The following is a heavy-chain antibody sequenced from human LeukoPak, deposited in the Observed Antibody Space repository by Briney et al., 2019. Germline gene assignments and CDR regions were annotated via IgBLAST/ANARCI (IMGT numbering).Heavy chain of an antibody. CDR2: ISGSGGST. V-gene: IGHV3-23*01. D-gene: IGHD2-2*02. CDR3: AKDLGIVVVPAAIGRWFDP. CDR1: GFTFSNAW. J-gene: IGHJ5*02. Sequence: PGGSLRLSCAASGFTFSNAWMSWVRQAPGKGLEWVSAISGSGGSTYYADSVKGRFTISRDNSKNTLYLQMNSLRAEDTAVYYCAKDLGIVVVPAAIGRWFDPWGQGTLVTVSS.